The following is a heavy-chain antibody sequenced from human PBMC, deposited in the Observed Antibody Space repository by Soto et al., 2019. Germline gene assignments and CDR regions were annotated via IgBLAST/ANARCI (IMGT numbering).Heavy chain of an antibody. Sequence: QVQLVQSGAEVKKPGSSVKVSCKASGGTFSSYTISWVRQAPGQGLEWMGRIIPILGIANYAQKLQGRVTITADKATSTPCMELSSLRSEDTAVYYCKYSYGSLFDYWGQGALVTVSS. D-gene: IGHD5-18*01. J-gene: IGHJ4*02. CDR2: IIPILGIA. CDR1: GGTFSSYT. CDR3: KYSYGSLFDY. V-gene: IGHV1-69*02.